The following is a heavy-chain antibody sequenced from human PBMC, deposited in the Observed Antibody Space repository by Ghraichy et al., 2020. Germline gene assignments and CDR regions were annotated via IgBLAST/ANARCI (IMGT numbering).Heavy chain of an antibody. D-gene: IGHD2-2*01. J-gene: IGHJ6*03. CDR1: GASITNFY. V-gene: IGHV4-59*01. CDR3: ARVLSYCSSSTCSPYYMDV. CDR2: IYYSGIT. Sequence: SETLSLTCTVSGASITNFYWSWIRQPPGKGLEWIGYIYYSGITNYNPSLNSRGTISGDTSKNQFSLRLSSVTAADTAVYYCARVLSYCSSSTCSPYYMDVWGKGTTVTVSS.